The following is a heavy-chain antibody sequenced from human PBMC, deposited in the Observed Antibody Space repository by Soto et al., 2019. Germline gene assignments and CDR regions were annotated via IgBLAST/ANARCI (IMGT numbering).Heavy chain of an antibody. Sequence: RGSLRLFSSASGFTFRSYAIHCVRHPLCKGLEWAAVISYDGFNKYYAESVKGRFTISRDNSKSTLYLQMNSVRAEDTAVYFCARAIVVESRSWWVSDYYCMDVWGQGTTVTVSS. D-gene: IGHD2-21*01. J-gene: IGHJ6*02. V-gene: IGHV3-30-3*01. CDR2: ISYDGFNK. CDR1: GFTFRSYA. CDR3: ARAIVVESRSWWVSDYYCMDV.